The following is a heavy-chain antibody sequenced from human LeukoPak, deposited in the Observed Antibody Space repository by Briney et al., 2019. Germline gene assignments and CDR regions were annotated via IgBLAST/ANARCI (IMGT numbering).Heavy chain of an antibody. D-gene: IGHD6-25*01. CDR2: IYYSGSA. J-gene: IGHJ5*02. CDR1: GGSISDSNYY. V-gene: IGHV4-39*01. CDR3: ARQSKIAAARIDP. Sequence: PSETLSLTCTVSGGSISDSNYYWGWIRQPPGRGLEWIGNIYYSGSAYYSPSLKSRVTVSVDTSKNQFSLKLNSVTAADTAVYYCARQSKIAAARIDPWGQGTLVTVSS.